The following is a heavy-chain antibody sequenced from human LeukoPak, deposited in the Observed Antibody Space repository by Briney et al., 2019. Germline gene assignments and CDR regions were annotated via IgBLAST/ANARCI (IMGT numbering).Heavy chain of an antibody. CDR1: GLAFSYYA. Sequence: PGGSLRLSCAASGLAFSYYAMSWVRQAPGKGLEWVSGISGSGNTHYTDSVKGRFTISRDNSKSTLDLQMNSLRVEDTALYYCAKDIYSAYDLARAFDFWGQGTLVTVST. D-gene: IGHD5-12*01. J-gene: IGHJ4*01. V-gene: IGHV3-23*01. CDR2: ISGSGNT. CDR3: AKDIYSAYDLARAFDF.